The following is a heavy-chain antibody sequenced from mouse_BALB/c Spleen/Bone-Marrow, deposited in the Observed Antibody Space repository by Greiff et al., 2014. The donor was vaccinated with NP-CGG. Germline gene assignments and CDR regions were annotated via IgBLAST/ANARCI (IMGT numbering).Heavy chain of an antibody. D-gene: IGHD1-1*02. CDR2: IDPANGNT. CDR3: ASGLGGRPFDY. CDR1: GFNIKDTY. Sequence: EVQLQQSGAELVKPGASVKLSCTTSGFNIKDTYMHWVKRRPEQGLEWIGRIDPANGNTKYHPKFQGKSTITADTSSNTAYLQLSSLTSEDTAVYYCASGLGGRPFDYWGQGTTLTVSS. J-gene: IGHJ2*01. V-gene: IGHV14-3*02.